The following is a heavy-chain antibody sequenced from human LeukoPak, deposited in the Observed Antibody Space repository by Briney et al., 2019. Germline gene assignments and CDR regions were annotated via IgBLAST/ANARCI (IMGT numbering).Heavy chain of an antibody. CDR3: ASVSKYYDSSGPLQGWFDP. CDR2: ICYSGST. D-gene: IGHD3-22*01. J-gene: IGHJ5*02. V-gene: IGHV4-59*01. Sequence: SETLSLTCTVSSGFISSYYWSWIRQPPGKGLVWIGYICYSGSTNSHPSLKRRVTIAVGTSKNQLFLKLSSVTAADTPVYHCASVSKYYDSSGPLQGWFDPWGQGTLVTVFS. CDR1: SGFISSYY.